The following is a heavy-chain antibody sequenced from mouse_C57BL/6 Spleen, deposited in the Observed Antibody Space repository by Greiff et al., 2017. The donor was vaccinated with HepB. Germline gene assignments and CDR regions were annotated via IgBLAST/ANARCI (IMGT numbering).Heavy chain of an antibody. D-gene: IGHD3-2*02. J-gene: IGHJ4*01. V-gene: IGHV1-50*01. Sequence: QVQLQQPGAELVKPGASVKLSCKASGYTFTSYWMQWVKQRPGQGLEWIGEIDPSDSYTNYNQKFKGKATLTVDTSSSTAYMQLSSLTSEDSAVYYCARSPQALYAMDYWGQGTSVTVSS. CDR3: ARSPQALYAMDY. CDR2: IDPSDSYT. CDR1: GYTFTSYW.